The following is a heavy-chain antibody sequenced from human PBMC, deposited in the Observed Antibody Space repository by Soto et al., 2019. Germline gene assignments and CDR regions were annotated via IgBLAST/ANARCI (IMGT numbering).Heavy chain of an antibody. J-gene: IGHJ6*02. CDR1: GFTFSSYA. CDR2: ISGSGGST. Sequence: EVQLLESGGGLVQPGGSLRLSCAASGFTFSSYAMSWVRQAPGKGLEWVSAISGSGGSTYYTDSVKGRFTISRDNSKNTLYLQMNSLRAEDTAVYYCAKDLGEGNGMDVWGQGTTVTVSS. V-gene: IGHV3-23*01. CDR3: AKDLGEGNGMDV. D-gene: IGHD3-10*01.